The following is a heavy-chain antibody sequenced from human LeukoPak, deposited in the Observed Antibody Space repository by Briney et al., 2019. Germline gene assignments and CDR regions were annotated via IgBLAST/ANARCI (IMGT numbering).Heavy chain of an antibody. V-gene: IGHV3-74*01. Sequence: QPGGSLRLSCAASGFTFSNDWVHWVRQAPRKGLTWVSRIPNDGSSTTYADSVKDRFTISRDNAKNTVYLQMSSLRGEGTAVYYCVRWHLATAGAFNWGQGTLVTVSS. CDR2: IPNDGSST. D-gene: IGHD6-13*01. J-gene: IGHJ4*02. CDR3: VRWHLATAGAFN. CDR1: GFTFSNDW.